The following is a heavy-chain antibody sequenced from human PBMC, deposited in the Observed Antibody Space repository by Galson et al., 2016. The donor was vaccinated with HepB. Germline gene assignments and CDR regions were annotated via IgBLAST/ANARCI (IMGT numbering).Heavy chain of an antibody. CDR2: ISAGNGYT. J-gene: IGHJ4*02. Sequence: SGYTFTTYAIHWVRQAPGQGLEWMGWISAGNGYTKYSQRFQGRVTFTTGTSATTAYMELSSLGSEDTAVYYCARGSGEGGYWGQGTLVTVSS. CDR3: ARGSGEGGY. CDR1: GYTFTTYA. V-gene: IGHV1-3*01. D-gene: IGHD3-16*01.